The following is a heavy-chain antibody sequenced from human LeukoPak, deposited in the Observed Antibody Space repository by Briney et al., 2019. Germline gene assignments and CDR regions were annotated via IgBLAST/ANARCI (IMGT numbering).Heavy chain of an antibody. J-gene: IGHJ4*02. D-gene: IGHD4-17*01. Sequence: PGGSLRLSCEASGFTFSSYAMSWVRQAPGKGLEWVSSITGSGGDTYYADSVKGRFTISRDNSKNTLYLQMNSLRAEDTAVYYCATYTVTPRHFDYWGQGTLVTVSS. V-gene: IGHV3-23*01. CDR3: ATYTVTPRHFDY. CDR2: ITGSGGDT. CDR1: GFTFSSYA.